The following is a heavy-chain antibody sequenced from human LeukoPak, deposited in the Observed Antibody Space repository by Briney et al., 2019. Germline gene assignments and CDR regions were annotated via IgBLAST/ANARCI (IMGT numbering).Heavy chain of an antibody. D-gene: IGHD3-9*01. CDR2: ISSSGSSI. CDR3: ARPEGEPYFDWLYYFDY. V-gene: IGHV3-48*03. J-gene: IGHJ4*02. Sequence: PGGSLRLSCAASGFTFSSYEMNWVRQAPGKGLEWVSYISSSGSSIYYADSVKGRFTISRDNAKNSLYLQMNSLRAEDTAVYYCARPEGEPYFDWLYYFDYWGQGTLATVSS. CDR1: GFTFSSYE.